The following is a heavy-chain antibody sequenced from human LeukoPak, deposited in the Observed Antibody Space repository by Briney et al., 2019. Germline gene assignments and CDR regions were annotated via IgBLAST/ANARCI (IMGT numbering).Heavy chain of an antibody. CDR2: IKSTTDRGTT. CDR1: GFTFSDAW. J-gene: IGHJ4*02. Sequence: TGGSLRLSCAASGFTFSDAWMSWVRQAPGKGLEWVGRIKSTTDRGTTDYAAPVKDRFTISRDDSLYTLYLQMNSLKTDDAAVYYCAAGTGTSDFDYWGQGTLVTVSS. V-gene: IGHV3-15*01. CDR3: AAGTGTSDFDY. D-gene: IGHD1-7*01.